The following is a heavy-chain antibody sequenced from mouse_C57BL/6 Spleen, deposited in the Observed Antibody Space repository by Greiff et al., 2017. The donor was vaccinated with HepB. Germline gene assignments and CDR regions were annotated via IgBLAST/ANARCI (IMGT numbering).Heavy chain of an antibody. CDR1: GFTFNTYA. V-gene: IGHV10-3*01. CDR2: IRSKSSNYAT. J-gene: IGHJ4*01. D-gene: IGHD1-1*01. Sequence: GGGLVQPKGSLKLSCAASGFTFNTYAMHWVRQAPGKCLEWVARIRSKSSNYATYYADSVKDRFTISRDDSQSMLYLQINNQKTEDTAMYYCVRDQEYYGSREEYYAMDYWGQGTSVTVSS. CDR3: VRDQEYYGSREEYYAMDY.